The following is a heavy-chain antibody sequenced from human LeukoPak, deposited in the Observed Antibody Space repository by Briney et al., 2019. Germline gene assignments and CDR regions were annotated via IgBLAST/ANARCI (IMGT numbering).Heavy chain of an antibody. D-gene: IGHD2-2*01. J-gene: IGHJ5*02. Sequence: GGSLRLSCVASGFTFSAYALSWVRQTPGKGLEWVSTISVSGSTTYYADSVKGRFTISRDNSKNTLYLQINSLRAEDTAIYYCAKDSGVKGYCSRTSCLGFDPWGQGTLVTVSS. CDR3: AKDSGVKGYCSRTSCLGFDP. CDR1: GFTFSAYA. CDR2: ISVSGSTT. V-gene: IGHV3-23*01.